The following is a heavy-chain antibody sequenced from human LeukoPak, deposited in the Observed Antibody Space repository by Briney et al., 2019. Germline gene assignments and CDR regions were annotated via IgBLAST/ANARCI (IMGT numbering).Heavy chain of an antibody. CDR2: INHSGST. D-gene: IGHD3-22*01. CDR3: ARRSSGYGMDV. J-gene: IGHJ6*02. CDR1: GGSFSGYY. Sequence: PSETLSLTCAVYGGSFSGYYWSWIRQPPGKGLEWIGEINHSGSTNYNPSLKSRFTISVDTSKNQFSLKLSSVTAADMAVYYCARRSSGYGMDVWGQGTTVTVSS. V-gene: IGHV4-34*01.